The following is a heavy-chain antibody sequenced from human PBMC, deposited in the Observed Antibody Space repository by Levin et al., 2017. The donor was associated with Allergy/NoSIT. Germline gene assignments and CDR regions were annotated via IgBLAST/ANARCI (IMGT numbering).Heavy chain of an antibody. CDR2: IYSGGST. CDR1: GFTVSSNY. J-gene: IGHJ4*02. Sequence: PGGSLRLSCAASGFTVSSNYMSWVRQAPGKGLEWVSVIYSGGSTYYADSVKGRFTISRDNSKNTLYLQMNSLRAEDTAVYYCARESRSSRGHYFDYWGQGTLVTVSS. D-gene: IGHD5-24*01. CDR3: ARESRSSRGHYFDY. V-gene: IGHV3-53*01.